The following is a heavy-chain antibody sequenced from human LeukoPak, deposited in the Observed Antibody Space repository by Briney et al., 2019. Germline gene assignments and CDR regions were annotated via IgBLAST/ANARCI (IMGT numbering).Heavy chain of an antibody. D-gene: IGHD3-22*01. CDR2: ISWDGGST. CDR3: AKAGYDSSGFGSYFDY. CDR1: GFTFDDYA. V-gene: IGHV3-43D*03. J-gene: IGHJ4*02. Sequence: GGSLRLSCAASGFTFDDYAMHWVRQAPGKGLEWFSLISWDGGSTYYADSVKGRFTISRDNSKNSLYLQMNSLRAEDTALYYCAKAGYDSSGFGSYFDYWGRGTLVTVSS.